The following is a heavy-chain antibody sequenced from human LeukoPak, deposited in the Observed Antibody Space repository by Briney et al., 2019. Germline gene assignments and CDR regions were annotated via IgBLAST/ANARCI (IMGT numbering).Heavy chain of an antibody. D-gene: IGHD6-6*01. CDR3: ARPNQLPVSLAAPPGY. J-gene: IGHJ4*02. V-gene: IGHV1-46*01. CDR2: INPSGGST. CDR1: GYTFTSYY. Sequence: ASVKVSCKASGYTFTSYYMHWVRQAPGQGLEWMGIINPSGGSTSYAQKFQGRVTMTRDTSTSTVYMELSSLRSEDTAVYYCARPNQLPVSLAAPPGYWGQGTLVTVSS.